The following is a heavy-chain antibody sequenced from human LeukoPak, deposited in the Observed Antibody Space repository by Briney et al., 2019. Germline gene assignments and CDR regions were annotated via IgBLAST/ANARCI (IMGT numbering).Heavy chain of an antibody. J-gene: IGHJ4*02. Sequence: GGSLRLSCAASGFTFSGYAMHWVRQAPGKGLEWVAVISYDGSNKYYADSVKGRFTISRDNSKNTLYLQMNSLRAEDTAVYYCARSPGDMIVVVIAYYDYWGQGTLVTVSS. CDR2: ISYDGSNK. CDR1: GFTFSGYA. V-gene: IGHV3-30-3*01. CDR3: ARSPGDMIVVVIAYYDY. D-gene: IGHD3-22*01.